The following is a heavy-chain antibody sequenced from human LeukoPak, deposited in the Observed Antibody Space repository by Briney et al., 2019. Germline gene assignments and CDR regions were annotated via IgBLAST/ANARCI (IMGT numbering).Heavy chain of an antibody. CDR1: GFTFSSYA. CDR2: ISGSGGST. V-gene: IGHV3-23*01. Sequence: GGPLRLSCAASGFTFSSYAMSWVRQAPGKGLEWVSAISGSGGSTYYADSVKGRFTISRDNSKNTLYLQMNSLRAEDTAVYYCAKVTRRGQTSPFDYWGQGTLVTVSS. CDR3: AKVTRRGQTSPFDY. D-gene: IGHD3-10*01. J-gene: IGHJ4*02.